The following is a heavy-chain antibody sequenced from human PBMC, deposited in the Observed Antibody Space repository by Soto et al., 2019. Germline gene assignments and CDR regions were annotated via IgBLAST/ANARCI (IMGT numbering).Heavy chain of an antibody. CDR2: ISGSGDGV. CDR3: AGPGYSSQDS. D-gene: IGHD5-18*01. CDR1: GFTFSTFA. Sequence: PGGSLILSCAASGFTFSTFALSWVRQAPGKGLEWVSAISGSGDGVDYADSVKGQFTISRDNSKNTLYLQMNSLRVGDTAVYYCAGPGYSSQDSWGQGTLVTVSS. J-gene: IGHJ4*02. V-gene: IGHV3-23*01.